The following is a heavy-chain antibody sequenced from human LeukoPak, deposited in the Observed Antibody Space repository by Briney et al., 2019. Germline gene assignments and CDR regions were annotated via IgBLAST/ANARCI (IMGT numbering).Heavy chain of an antibody. CDR1: GFTFSSYG. D-gene: IGHD5-18*01. J-gene: IGHJ4*02. V-gene: IGHV3-21*01. CDR2: ISSSSSYI. CDR3: ARNRYSYGKFDY. Sequence: GGSLRLSCAASGFTFSSYGMNWVRQAPGKGLEWVSSISSSSSYIYYADSVKGRFTISRDNAKNSLYLQMNSLRAEDTAVYYCARNRYSYGKFDYWGQGTLVTVSS.